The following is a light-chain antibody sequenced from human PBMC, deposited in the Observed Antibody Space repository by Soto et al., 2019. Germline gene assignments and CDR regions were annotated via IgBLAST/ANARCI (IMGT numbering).Light chain of an antibody. CDR2: RAS. J-gene: IGKJ5*01. CDR1: QSISDT. Sequence: EVLMTQSPDTLYVSPGERVTLSCRASQSISDTLAWYQQKPGQVPRLLVYRASTRTLGIPARFSGSESGTEFTLTISSLQSEDFAVYYCQQYNIWPITFGQGTRLEIK. CDR3: QQYNIWPIT. V-gene: IGKV3-15*01.